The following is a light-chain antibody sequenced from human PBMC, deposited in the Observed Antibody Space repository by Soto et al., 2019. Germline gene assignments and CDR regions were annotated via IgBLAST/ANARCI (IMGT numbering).Light chain of an antibody. J-gene: IGKJ1*01. CDR2: GAS. V-gene: IGKV3-15*01. CDR1: ESVSAN. Sequence: EIVMTQSPATLSVSPGDRATLSCRASESVSANLAWYQQKPGQAPSLLIIGASTRATGIPARFRGSGSGTEFTPTISSLQSEDFAVYYCQQYNNWPRTFGQGTKVDIK. CDR3: QQYNNWPRT.